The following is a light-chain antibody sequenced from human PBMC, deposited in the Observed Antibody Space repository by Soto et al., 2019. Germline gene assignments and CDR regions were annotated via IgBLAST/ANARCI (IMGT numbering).Light chain of an antibody. J-gene: IGKJ1*01. CDR2: GAS. CDR1: QSLSSSY. V-gene: IGKV3-20*01. Sequence: EIALTQSPGTLSLSPGERATLSCRASQSLSSSYLAWYQQKPGQAPRLLIYGASSRATGIPDRFSGSGAGTDFTLTISRLEPEDFAVYYCHQYGTSPWTFGQGTKVDIK. CDR3: HQYGTSPWT.